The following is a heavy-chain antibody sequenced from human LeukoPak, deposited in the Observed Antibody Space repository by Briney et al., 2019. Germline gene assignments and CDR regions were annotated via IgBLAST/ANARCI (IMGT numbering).Heavy chain of an antibody. Sequence: PGGSLRLSCAASGLTFSTYWMNWVRQAPGKGLEWVANIKEDGSEKFYVGSVKGRFTISRDNAKNSLYLQMDSLRAEDTAVYYCTRAFSSWSDYFDYWGQGTLVTVSS. D-gene: IGHD6-13*01. V-gene: IGHV3-7*04. CDR3: TRAFSSWSDYFDY. CDR1: GLTFSTYW. CDR2: IKEDGSEK. J-gene: IGHJ4*02.